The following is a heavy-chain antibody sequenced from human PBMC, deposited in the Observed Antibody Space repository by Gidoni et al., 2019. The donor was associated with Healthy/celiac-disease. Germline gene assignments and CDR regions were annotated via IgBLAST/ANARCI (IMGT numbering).Heavy chain of an antibody. Sequence: QVQLQESGPGLVKPSQTLSLTCTVSGGSIRSGSYYWSWIRQPAGKGLEWIGRIYTSGSTNYNPSLKSRVTISVDTSKNQFSLKLSSVTAADTAVYYCARAYYYDSSGYYFPYGMDVWGQGTTVTVSS. CDR3: ARAYYYDSSGYYFPYGMDV. CDR2: IYTSGST. J-gene: IGHJ6*02. V-gene: IGHV4-61*02. D-gene: IGHD3-22*01. CDR1: GGSIRSGSYY.